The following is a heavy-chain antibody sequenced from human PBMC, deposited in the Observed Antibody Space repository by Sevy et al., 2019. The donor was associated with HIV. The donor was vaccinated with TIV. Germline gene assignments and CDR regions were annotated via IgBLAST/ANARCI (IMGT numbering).Heavy chain of an antibody. CDR1: GFTFSSHT. CDR2: ISYDGSSK. D-gene: IGHD3-10*02. CDR3: ARDGGYSVNFLPSGY. J-gene: IGHJ4*02. V-gene: IGHV3-30-3*01. Sequence: GGSLRLSCAASGFTFSSHTMHWVRQAPGKGLEWMAAISYDGSSKYYADSVKGRFTISRDDSKNRLYLQMSSLGAGDTAVYYCARDGGYSVNFLPSGYWGQGTLVTVSS.